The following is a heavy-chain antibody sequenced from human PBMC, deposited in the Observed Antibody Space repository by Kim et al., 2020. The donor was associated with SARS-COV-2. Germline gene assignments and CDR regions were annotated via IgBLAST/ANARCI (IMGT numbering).Heavy chain of an antibody. CDR3: ARLDERTYSAPFDY. J-gene: IGHJ4*02. V-gene: IGHV3-11*06. Sequence: YADSLKGRFTITRDKAKNSLYLQMNNLGAGETAVYYCARLDERTYSAPFDYWGQGALVTVS. D-gene: IGHD1-26*01.